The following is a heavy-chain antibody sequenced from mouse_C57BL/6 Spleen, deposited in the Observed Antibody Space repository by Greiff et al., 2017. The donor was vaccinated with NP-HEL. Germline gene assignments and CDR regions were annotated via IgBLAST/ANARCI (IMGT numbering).Heavy chain of an antibody. CDR3: NYFFAY. Sequence: QVQLQQSGAELARPGASVKLSCKASGYTFTSYGISWVKQRTGQGLEWIGEIYPRSGNTYYNEKFKGKATLTADKSSSTAYMELRSLTSEDSAVYFCNYFFAYWGQGTLVTVSA. CDR2: IYPRSGNT. J-gene: IGHJ3*01. D-gene: IGHD2-1*01. V-gene: IGHV1-81*01. CDR1: GYTFTSYG.